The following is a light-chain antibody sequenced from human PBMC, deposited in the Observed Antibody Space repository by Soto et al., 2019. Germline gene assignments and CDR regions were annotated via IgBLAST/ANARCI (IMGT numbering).Light chain of an antibody. V-gene: IGKV1-9*01. CDR1: QGINSY. CDR3: QHLDSYPIT. CDR2: AAS. Sequence: IQLTQSPSSLSASVGDRVTITCRASQGINSYLAWYQQKPGKDPKLLIYAASTLQSGVPSRFSGSGSGTDFTLTINGLQPEDFATYYCQHLDSYPITFGQGTRLEIK. J-gene: IGKJ5*01.